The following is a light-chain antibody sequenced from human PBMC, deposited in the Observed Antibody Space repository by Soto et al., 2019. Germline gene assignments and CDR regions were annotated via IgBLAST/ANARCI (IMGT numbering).Light chain of an antibody. V-gene: IGLV2-8*01. Sequence: QSALTQPPSASGSPGQSVTISCTGTSTDVGGYKFVSWYQQHPGKAPKLIIYEVSERPSGVPDRFSGSKSGNTASLTVSGLQGEDEANYYCSSYTGSNTLLFGGGTKLTVL. CDR1: STDVGGYKF. J-gene: IGLJ2*01. CDR3: SSYTGSNTLL. CDR2: EVS.